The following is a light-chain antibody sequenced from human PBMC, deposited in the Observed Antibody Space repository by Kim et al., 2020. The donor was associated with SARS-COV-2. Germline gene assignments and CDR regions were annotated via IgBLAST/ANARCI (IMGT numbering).Light chain of an antibody. V-gene: IGLV3-1*01. CDR2: RDN. CDR3: QAWDSSIYV. J-gene: IGLJ1*01. Sequence: VSPGQTASITCSGDKLGDKYASWYQQKPGQSPVVVIFRDNRRPSGIPERFSGSNSGNTATLTISGTQAMDEADHYCQAWDSSIYVFGTGTKVTVL. CDR1: KLGDKY.